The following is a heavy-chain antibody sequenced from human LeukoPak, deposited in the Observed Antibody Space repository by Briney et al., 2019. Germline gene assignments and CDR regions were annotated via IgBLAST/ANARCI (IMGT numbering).Heavy chain of an antibody. V-gene: IGHV1-69-2*01. CDR3: ATDTIPRYSYDY. CDR2: VDPEDGET. CDR1: GYTFTDYY. D-gene: IGHD5-18*01. Sequence: ASVKVSCKVSGYTFTDYYMHWVPQAPGKGLEWMGLVDPEDGETIYAEKFQGRVTITADTSTDTAYMELSSLRSEDTAVYYCATDTIPRYSYDYWGQGALVTVSS. J-gene: IGHJ4*02.